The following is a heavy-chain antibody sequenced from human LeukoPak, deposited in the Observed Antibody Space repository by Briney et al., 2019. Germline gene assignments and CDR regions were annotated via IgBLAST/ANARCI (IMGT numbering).Heavy chain of an antibody. V-gene: IGHV6-1*01. CDR2: TYYRSTWYN. CDR3: ARRLTQYDCFDP. Sequence: SQTLSLTCAISGDSVSSNSITWNWIRQSPSRGLEWLGRTYYRSTWYNDYAVSVRGRITVNPDTSENQFSLHLNSVTPEDTAVYYCARRLTQYDCFDPWGQGILVTVSS. CDR1: GDSVSSNSIT. D-gene: IGHD2-2*01. J-gene: IGHJ5*02.